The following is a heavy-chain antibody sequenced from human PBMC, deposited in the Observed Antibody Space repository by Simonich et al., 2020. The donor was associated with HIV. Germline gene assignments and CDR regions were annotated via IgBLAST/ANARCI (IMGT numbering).Heavy chain of an antibody. Sequence: QVQLQQWGAGLLKPSATLSLTCAVYGGSSSGYYWSWIRQPPGKGLEWIGEINHSGSTNYNPSLKSRVTISVDTSKNQFSLKLSSVTAADTAVYYCARRHPTTVTTPYFDYWGQGTLVTVSS. J-gene: IGHJ4*02. D-gene: IGHD4-17*01. V-gene: IGHV4-34*01. CDR2: INHSGST. CDR3: ARRHPTTVTTPYFDY. CDR1: GGSSSGYY.